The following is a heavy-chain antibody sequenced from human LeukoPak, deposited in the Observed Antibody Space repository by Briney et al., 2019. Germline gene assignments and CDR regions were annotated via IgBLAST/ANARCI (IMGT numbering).Heavy chain of an antibody. D-gene: IGHD5-18*01. CDR3: ARGTTWIQLWSHYWYFDL. V-gene: IGHV4-30-4*08. J-gene: IGHJ2*01. CDR2: IYYSGST. CDR1: GGSISSGGYY. Sequence: PSETLSLTCTVSGGSISSGGYYWSWIRQPPGKGLEWIGYIYYSGSTYYNPSLKSRVTISVDTSKNQFSLKLSSVTAADTAVYYCARGTTWIQLWSHYWYFDLWGRGTLVTVSS.